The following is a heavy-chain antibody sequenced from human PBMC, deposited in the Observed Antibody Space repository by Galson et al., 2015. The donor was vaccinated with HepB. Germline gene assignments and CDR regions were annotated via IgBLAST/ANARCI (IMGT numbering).Heavy chain of an antibody. CDR3: ARAVAPIRVDAFDI. J-gene: IGHJ3*02. Sequence: SVKVSCKASGYTFTAYDMHWVRQAPGQGLEWMGWIIPDSGGTNYAQKFQGRLTLTRDTSISTAYMELSRLRSDDTAVYYCARAVAPIRVDAFDIWGQGTMVTVSS. CDR1: GYTFTAYD. D-gene: IGHD6-19*01. V-gene: IGHV1-2*02. CDR2: IIPDSGGT.